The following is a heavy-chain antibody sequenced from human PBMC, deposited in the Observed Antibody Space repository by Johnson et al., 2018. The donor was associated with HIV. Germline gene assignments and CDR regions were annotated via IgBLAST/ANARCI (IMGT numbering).Heavy chain of an antibody. J-gene: IGHJ3*02. Sequence: QVQLVESGGGVVQPGRSLRLSCPASGFTFSSYAMHWVRQAPGKGLEWVAVISYDGSNKYYADSVKGRFTISRDNAKNSLYLQMNSLRAEDTALYYCAKDKNRVGATRGASDAFDIWGQGTMVTVSS. CDR3: AKDKNRVGATRGASDAFDI. V-gene: IGHV3-30-3*01. CDR1: GFTFSSYA. D-gene: IGHD1-26*01. CDR2: ISYDGSNK.